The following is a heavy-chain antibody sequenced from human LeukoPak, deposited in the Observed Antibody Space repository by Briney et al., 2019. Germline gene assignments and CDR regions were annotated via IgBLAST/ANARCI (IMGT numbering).Heavy chain of an antibody. D-gene: IGHD3-3*01. CDR1: GFTFDDYT. CDR2: INSDGSST. V-gene: IGHV3-74*01. Sequence: GGSLRLSCAASGFTFDDYTMHWVRQAPGKGLVWVSRINSDGSSTSYADSVKGRFTISRDNAKNTLYLQMNSLRAEDTAVYYCAREPDYDFWSGYPYYYGMDVWGQGTTVTVSS. J-gene: IGHJ6*02. CDR3: AREPDYDFWSGYPYYYGMDV.